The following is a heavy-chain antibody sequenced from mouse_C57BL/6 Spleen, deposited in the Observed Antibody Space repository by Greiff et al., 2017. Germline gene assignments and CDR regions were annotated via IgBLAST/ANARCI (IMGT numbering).Heavy chain of an antibody. Sequence: QVQLQQPGAELVKPGASVMMSCKASGYTFTSYWFNWVKQRPGPGLEWIGDLYPGSGSTISNAQFKSKATLTVYTSTSTSYIQLSSLTSEDSSVYYCAREEYYFDYWGQGTTLTVSS. V-gene: IGHV1-55*01. CDR1: GYTFTSYW. CDR2: LYPGSGST. J-gene: IGHJ2*01. CDR3: AREEYYFDY.